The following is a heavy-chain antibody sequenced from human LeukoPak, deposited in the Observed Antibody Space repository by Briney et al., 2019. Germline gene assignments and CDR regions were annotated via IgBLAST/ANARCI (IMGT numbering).Heavy chain of an antibody. V-gene: IGHV1-69*06. J-gene: IGHJ5*02. Sequence: VASVKVSCKASGGTFSSYAISWVRQAPGQGLEWMGGIIPIFGTANYAQKFQGRVTITANKSTSTAYMELSSLRSEDTAVYYCARETIAAADHNWFDPWGQGTLVTVSS. CDR3: ARETIAAADHNWFDP. CDR1: GGTFSSYA. D-gene: IGHD6-13*01. CDR2: IIPIFGTA.